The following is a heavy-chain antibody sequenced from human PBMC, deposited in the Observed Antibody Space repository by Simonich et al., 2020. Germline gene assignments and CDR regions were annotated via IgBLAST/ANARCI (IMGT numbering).Heavy chain of an antibody. CDR1: GYTFTGYY. CDR2: INPNSGGT. D-gene: IGHD6-6*01. Sequence: QVQLVQSGAEVKKPGASVKVSCKASGYTFTGYYMHWVRQAPGQGLGCMGWINPNSGGTNDAKKFQGRVTMTRDTSISTAYMELSRLRSDDTAVYYCARDRAARYYYYYYMDVWGKGTTVTVSS. V-gene: IGHV1-2*02. CDR3: ARDRAARYYYYYYMDV. J-gene: IGHJ6*03.